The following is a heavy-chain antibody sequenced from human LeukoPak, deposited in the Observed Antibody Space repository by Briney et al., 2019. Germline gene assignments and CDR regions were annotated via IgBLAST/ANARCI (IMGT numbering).Heavy chain of an antibody. V-gene: IGHV3-74*01. D-gene: IGHD6-13*01. CDR1: GFTFSSYW. Sequence: GGSLRLSCAASGFTFSSYWMHWVRQAPGKGLVWVSRINTDGSSTSYADSVKGRFTISRDNAKNTLYLQMNSLRAEGTAVYYCAREGGIAADFDYWGQGTLVTVSS. CDR2: INTDGSST. CDR3: AREGGIAADFDY. J-gene: IGHJ4*02.